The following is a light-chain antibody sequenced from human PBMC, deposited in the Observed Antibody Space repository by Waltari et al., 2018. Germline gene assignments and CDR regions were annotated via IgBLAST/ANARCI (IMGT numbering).Light chain of an antibody. CDR2: WAA. CDR3: HQHYTTPWT. J-gene: IGKJ1*01. CDR1: RSVLYTDNNKNY. Sequence: DIAMTQSPDSLAVSLGERATIHCKSSRSVLYTDNNKNYLTWYQQKPGQPPQLLISWAATRESGVPDRFIGSGCGTDFTLTISSLQAEDVAVYYCHQHYTTPWTFGQGTQVEL. V-gene: IGKV4-1*01.